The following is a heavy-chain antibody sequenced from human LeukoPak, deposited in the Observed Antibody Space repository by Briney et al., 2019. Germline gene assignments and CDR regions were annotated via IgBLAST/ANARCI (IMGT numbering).Heavy chain of an antibody. V-gene: IGHV3-21*01. J-gene: IGHJ4*02. CDR3: ARGHYDVLAASYKWTPDY. Sequence: PGGSLRLSCAASGFTFNTYNMNWVRQAPGKGLEWVSSITSGGDYIYYADSVKGRFTTSRDNAKNSLSLQLNSLRVEDTAVYYCARGHYDVLAASYKWTPDYWGQGTLVTVSS. CDR1: GFTFNTYN. CDR2: ITSGGDYI. D-gene: IGHD3-9*01.